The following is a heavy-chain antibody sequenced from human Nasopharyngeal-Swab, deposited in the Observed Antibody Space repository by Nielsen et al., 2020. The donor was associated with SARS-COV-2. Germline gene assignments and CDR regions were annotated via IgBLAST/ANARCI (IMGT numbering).Heavy chain of an antibody. V-gene: IGHV3-23*03. D-gene: IGHD1-26*01. J-gene: IGHJ4*02. CDR1: GFTFINYA. Sequence: GESLKISCAASGFTFINYAMAWVRQAPGKGLEWVSIIYSNDTGTYYADSLKGRFTISRDDSENTLFLQMNSLRAEDTAVYYCVKVCYGSYLYYFDYWGQGSLVTVSS. CDR3: VKVCYGSYLYYFDY. CDR2: IYSNDTGT.